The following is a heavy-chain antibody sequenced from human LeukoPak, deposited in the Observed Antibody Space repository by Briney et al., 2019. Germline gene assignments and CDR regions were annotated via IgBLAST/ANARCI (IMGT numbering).Heavy chain of an antibody. CDR1: GFTFSGRW. J-gene: IGHJ4*02. D-gene: IGHD3-10*01. Sequence: PGGSLRLSCAASGFTFSGRWMSWVRQAPGKGPEWVANIKQDGSENHYVDSVKGRFTTSRDNAKNSLYLQMNSLRVEDTAVYYCALYTYGYSFDYWGQGALVIVSS. CDR3: ALYTYGYSFDY. CDR2: IKQDGSEN. V-gene: IGHV3-7*03.